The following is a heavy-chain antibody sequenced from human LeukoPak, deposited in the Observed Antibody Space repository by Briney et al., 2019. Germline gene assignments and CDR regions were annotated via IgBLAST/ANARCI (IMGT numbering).Heavy chain of an antibody. J-gene: IGHJ4*02. CDR2: INEDASII. D-gene: IGHD2-2*01. CDR1: GFTFSGYW. V-gene: IGHV3-74*01. CDR3: ARAPITSPFYFDY. Sequence: GGSLRLSCAASGFTFSGYWMHWVRQAPGKGLEWVSRINEDASIITYADSVKGRFIISRDNTKNSLYLQMNSLRAEDTALYYCARAPITSPFYFDYWGQGTLVTVSS.